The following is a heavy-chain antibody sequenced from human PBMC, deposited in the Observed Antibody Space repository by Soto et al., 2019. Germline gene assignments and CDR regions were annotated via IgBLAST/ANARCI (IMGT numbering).Heavy chain of an antibody. V-gene: IGHV4-39*01. CDR1: GGSINSAYY. CDR2: IYYSGST. CDR3: AKLVCDSSGYSPF. Sequence: WETLSLTCAVSGGSINSAYYWGWIRQPPGKGLEWIGSIYYSGSTSYNPSLKSRVTISADTSKNQFSLNLNSVTAADTAVYYCAKLVCDSSGYSPFWSQGTLDTVSS. J-gene: IGHJ4*02. D-gene: IGHD3-22*01.